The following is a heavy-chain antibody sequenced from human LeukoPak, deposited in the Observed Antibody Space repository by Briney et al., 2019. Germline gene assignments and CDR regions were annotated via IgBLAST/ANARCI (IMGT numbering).Heavy chain of an antibody. Sequence: GASVKVSCKASGGTFSSYAISWVRQAPGQGLEWMGGIIPILGTANYAQKFQGRVTITADESTSTAYMELSSLRSEDTAVYYCATQGMDSGYHGEDYWGQGTLVTVSS. V-gene: IGHV1-69*13. J-gene: IGHJ4*02. CDR3: ATQGMDSGYHGEDY. CDR1: GGTFSSYA. CDR2: IIPILGTA. D-gene: IGHD5-12*01.